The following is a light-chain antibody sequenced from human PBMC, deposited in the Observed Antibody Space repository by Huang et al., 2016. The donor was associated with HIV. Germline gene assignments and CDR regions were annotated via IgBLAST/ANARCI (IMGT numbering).Light chain of an antibody. Sequence: DIVMTQSPDSLAVSLCERATINCKSSQSLLYRSNNKNYLAWYQQKPGQPPKLLIYWASTRESGVPYRFSGSGSGTDFTLTSSSLQAEDVAVYHCQQFYSTPITFGQGTRLEIK. CDR1: QSLLYRSNNKNY. J-gene: IGKJ5*01. CDR2: WAS. CDR3: QQFYSTPIT. V-gene: IGKV4-1*01.